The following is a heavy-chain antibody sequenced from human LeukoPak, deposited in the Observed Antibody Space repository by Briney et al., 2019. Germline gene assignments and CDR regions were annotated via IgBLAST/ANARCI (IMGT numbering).Heavy chain of an antibody. CDR1: GDPISTYQ. D-gene: IGHD5-18*01. CDR3: ARGRRHSYGSDLQW. V-gene: IGHV4-4*07. CDR2: ISATGNI. J-gene: IGHJ4*02. Sequence: PSETLSLTCSVSGDPISTYQWIWIRQSAGKGLEWIGRISATGNIYYNPSLKSRVTMSVDESKNLVSLELTSVSAADTAVYYCARGRRHSYGSDLQWWGQGILVTVSS.